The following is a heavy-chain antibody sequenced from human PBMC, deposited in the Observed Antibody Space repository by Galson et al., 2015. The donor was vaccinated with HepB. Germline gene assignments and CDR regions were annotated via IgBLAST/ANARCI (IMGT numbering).Heavy chain of an antibody. D-gene: IGHD2-15*01. CDR3: ARGALVVVVDATQNNWFDP. Sequence: SVKVSCKASGYSFSSYGISWVRQAPGQGLEWVGWISVYNSNTNYAQNLQGRVTMTTDTSTSTAYMELRSLRSDDTAVYYCARGALVVVVDATQNNWFDPWGQGTLVTVSS. CDR1: GYSFSSYG. CDR2: ISVYNSNT. J-gene: IGHJ5*02. V-gene: IGHV1-18*01.